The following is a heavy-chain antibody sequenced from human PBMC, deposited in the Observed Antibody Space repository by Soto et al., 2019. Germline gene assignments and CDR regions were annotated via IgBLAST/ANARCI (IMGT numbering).Heavy chain of an antibody. CDR1: GGSISGGVYY. Sequence: QVQLQESGPGLVKPSQTLSLTCTVSGGSISGGVYYWSWIRQPPGKGLEWIGYIFDSGSTYYNPSRKSRVTISVDTSKNQFSLRLSSVTAADTAVYYCAREIIPLTTDWYFDLWAVAPWSLSPQ. CDR3: AREIIPLTTDWYFDL. CDR2: IFDSGST. J-gene: IGHJ2*01. V-gene: IGHV4-30-4*01. D-gene: IGHD4-17*01.